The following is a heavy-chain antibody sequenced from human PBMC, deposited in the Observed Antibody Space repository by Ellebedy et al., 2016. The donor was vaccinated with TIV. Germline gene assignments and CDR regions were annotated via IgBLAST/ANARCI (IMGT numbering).Heavy chain of an antibody. CDR2: ISGDGGST. CDR3: AKALAYSSSWYEVYYYYGMDV. V-gene: IGHV3-43*02. J-gene: IGHJ6*02. Sequence: GESLKISCAASGFTFDDYAMHWVRQAPGKGLEWVSLISGDGGSTYYADSVKGRFTISRDNSKNSLYLQMNSLRTEDTALYYCAKALAYSSSWYEVYYYYGMDVWGQGTTVTVSS. D-gene: IGHD6-13*01. CDR1: GFTFDDYA.